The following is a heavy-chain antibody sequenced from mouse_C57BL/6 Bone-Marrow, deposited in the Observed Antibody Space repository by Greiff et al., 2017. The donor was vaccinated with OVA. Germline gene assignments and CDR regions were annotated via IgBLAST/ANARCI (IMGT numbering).Heavy chain of an antibody. Sequence: VQLQQSGPELVKPGDSVKISCKASGYSFTGYFMNWVMQSHGKSLEWIGRINPYKGDTFYNQKFKGKATLTVDKSSSTAHMELRSLTSEDSAVYYCARWGYYGSLWFAYWGQGTLVTVSA. CDR2: INPYKGDT. J-gene: IGHJ3*01. V-gene: IGHV1-20*01. CDR1: GYSFTGYF. D-gene: IGHD2-2*01. CDR3: ARWGYYGSLWFAY.